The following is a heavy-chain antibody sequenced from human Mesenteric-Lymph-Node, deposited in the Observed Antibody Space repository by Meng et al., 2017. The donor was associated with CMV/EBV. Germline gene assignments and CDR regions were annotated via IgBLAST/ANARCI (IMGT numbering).Heavy chain of an antibody. V-gene: IGHV3-9*01. CDR3: ARGSTYFDY. CDR2: ISWNSGST. Sequence: GGSLRLSCAASGFTFDNYAMHWVRQVPGKGLEWVSSISWNSGSTDYAYSVKGRFTISRDNAKNTLYLQMNSLRAEDTAVYYCARGSTYFDYWGQGTLVTVSS. CDR1: GFTFDNYA. J-gene: IGHJ4*02.